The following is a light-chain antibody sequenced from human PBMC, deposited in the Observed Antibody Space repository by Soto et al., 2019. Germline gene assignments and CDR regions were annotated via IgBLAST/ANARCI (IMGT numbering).Light chain of an antibody. Sequence: EIVLTQSPGTLSLSPGERATLSCRASQSGSGSYLAWYQQKPGQAPRLLISGASRRATGIPDRFSGSGSGTDFTLTISSLEPEDFAVYYCQQRSNWPPLFIFGPGTKVDIK. CDR1: QSGSGSY. V-gene: IGKV3D-20*02. CDR2: GAS. CDR3: QQRSNWPPLFI. J-gene: IGKJ3*01.